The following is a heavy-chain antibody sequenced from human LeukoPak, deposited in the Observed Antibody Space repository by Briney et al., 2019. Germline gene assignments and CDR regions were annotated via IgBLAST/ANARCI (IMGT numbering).Heavy chain of an antibody. V-gene: IGHV4-4*07. CDR3: ASGVDSNGEDY. J-gene: IGHJ4*02. D-gene: IGHD3-22*01. Sequence: PSETLSLTCTVSRGSTSTYYWSWIRQPAGKGLEWIGRIYPSGNTNFNPSLMSRVTMSIDTSKNQFSLKLSSVTAADTAVYYCASGVDSNGEDYWGQGTLVTVSS. CDR1: RGSTSTYY. CDR2: IYPSGNT.